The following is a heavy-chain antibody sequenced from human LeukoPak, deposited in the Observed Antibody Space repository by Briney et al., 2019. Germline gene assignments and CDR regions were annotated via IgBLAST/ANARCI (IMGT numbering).Heavy chain of an antibody. V-gene: IGHV3-23*01. D-gene: IGHD2-15*01. J-gene: IGHJ4*02. CDR2: ITKYDGRT. CDR1: GFTLNTYA. Sequence: GGSLRLSCAASGFTLNTYAMSWVRQAPGKGLEWVARITKYDGRTYYADSVRGRFTISRDNSKNAVFLEMNSLRDDDTAVYFCAKDHYSDGWPSFDYWGQGTRVTVSP. CDR3: AKDHYSDGWPSFDY.